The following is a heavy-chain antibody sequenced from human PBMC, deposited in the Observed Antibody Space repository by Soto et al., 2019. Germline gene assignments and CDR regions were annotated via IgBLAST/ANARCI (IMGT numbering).Heavy chain of an antibody. J-gene: IGHJ4*02. Sequence: EVQLVESGGRLEQLGRSLRLSCVGTGLNFDDFAMHWVRQAPGKGLEWVSGITWNSRVLAYADSVKGRFTISRDNARNSLYLQMDSLRDEDTALYYCAKGRYDFWSPYYFDSWGQGTLATVSS. D-gene: IGHD3-3*01. V-gene: IGHV3-9*01. CDR3: AKGRYDFWSPYYFDS. CDR2: ITWNSRVL. CDR1: GLNFDDFA.